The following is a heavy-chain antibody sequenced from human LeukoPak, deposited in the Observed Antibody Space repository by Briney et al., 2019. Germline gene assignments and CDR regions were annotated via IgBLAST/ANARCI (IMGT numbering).Heavy chain of an antibody. CDR2: ITSGFTP. Sequence: QPGGSLRPSCAASGLTFSDYAMSWFRQAPGKGLEWGSGITSGFTPHYADSVKGRFTISRDNSKNMFHLQLNSLRAEDTAVYYCAKDYSDSRVADVFFEYWGQGTLVTVSS. J-gene: IGHJ4*02. D-gene: IGHD2-15*01. CDR3: AKDYSDSRVADVFFEY. CDR1: GLTFSDYA. V-gene: IGHV3-23*01.